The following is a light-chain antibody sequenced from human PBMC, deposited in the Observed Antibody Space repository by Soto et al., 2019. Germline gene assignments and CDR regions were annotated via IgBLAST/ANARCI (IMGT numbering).Light chain of an antibody. CDR3: QQYNIYPLT. CDR2: AAS. Sequence: DVQMTQSPSSLSASVGDRVTITCRASQDINSWLAWYQQKPEKAPKSLIHAASSLQTGVPSRFSGSGSGTDFTLTISSQQPEDSATYYCQQYNIYPLTFGGGTKVEIK. J-gene: IGKJ4*01. V-gene: IGKV1D-16*01. CDR1: QDINSW.